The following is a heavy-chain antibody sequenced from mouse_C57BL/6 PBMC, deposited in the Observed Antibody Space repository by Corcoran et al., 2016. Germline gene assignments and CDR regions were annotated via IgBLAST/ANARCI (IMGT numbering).Heavy chain of an antibody. CDR1: GYTFTSYG. J-gene: IGHJ2*01. V-gene: IGHV1-81*01. CDR3: ASLYDYDEVDY. CDR2: IYPRSGNT. Sequence: QVQLQQSRAELARPGASVKLSCKASGYTFTSYGISWVKQRTGQGLEWIGEIYPRSGNTYYNEKFKGKATLTADKSSSTAYMELRSLTSEDSAVYFCASLYDYDEVDYWGQGTTLTVSS. D-gene: IGHD2-4*01.